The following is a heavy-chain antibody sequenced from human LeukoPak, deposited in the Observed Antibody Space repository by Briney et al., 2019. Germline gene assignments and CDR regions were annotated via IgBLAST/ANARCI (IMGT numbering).Heavy chain of an antibody. CDR1: GFTFSSYA. V-gene: IGHV3-23*01. J-gene: IGHJ4*02. CDR3: AKGVYYHDRSGYYSQVSYYFDY. CDR2: ISGSGGST. Sequence: GGSLRLPCAASGFTFSSYAMSWVRQAPGKGLEWVSAISGSGGSTYDADSVKGRFTISRDNSKKTLYLQMNSLRGEDSAVYYCAKGVYYHDRSGYYSQVSYYFDYWGQGTLVTVSS. D-gene: IGHD3-22*01.